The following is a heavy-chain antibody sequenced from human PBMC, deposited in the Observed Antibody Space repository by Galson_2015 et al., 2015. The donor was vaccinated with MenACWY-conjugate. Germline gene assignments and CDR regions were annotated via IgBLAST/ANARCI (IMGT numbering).Heavy chain of an antibody. Sequence: TLSLTCTVSGGSISSYYWSWTRQPPGKGLEWIGYIYYSGSTNYNPSLKSRVTISVDTSKNQFSLKLSSVTAADTAVYYCARHRYYDSSGYYSDAFDIWGQGTMVTVSS. CDR3: ARHRYYDSSGYYSDAFDI. V-gene: IGHV4-59*08. CDR1: GGSISSYY. CDR2: IYYSGST. J-gene: IGHJ3*02. D-gene: IGHD3-22*01.